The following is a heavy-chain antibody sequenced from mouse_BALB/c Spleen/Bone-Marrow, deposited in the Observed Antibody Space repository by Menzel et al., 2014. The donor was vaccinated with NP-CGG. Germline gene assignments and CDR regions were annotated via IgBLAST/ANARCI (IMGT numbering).Heavy chain of an antibody. Sequence: VNVVESGAELARPGASVKMSCKASGYTFTSYTMHWVKQRPGQGLEWIGYINPSSGYTNYNQKFKDKATLTADKSSSTAYMQLNSLTSEDSAVYYCARESYGNWFAYWGQGTLVTVSA. J-gene: IGHJ3*01. CDR2: INPSSGYT. CDR1: GYTFTSYT. CDR3: ARESYGNWFAY. D-gene: IGHD2-1*01. V-gene: IGHV1-4*01.